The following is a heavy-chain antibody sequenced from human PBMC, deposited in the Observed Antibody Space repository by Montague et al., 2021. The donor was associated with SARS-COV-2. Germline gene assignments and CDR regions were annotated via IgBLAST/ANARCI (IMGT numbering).Heavy chain of an antibody. CDR2: IYYSGST. V-gene: IGHV4-31*03. CDR3: ASARITMIVVVDAFDI. CDR1: GGSISSGGYY. D-gene: IGHD3-22*01. Sequence: TLSLTCTVSGGSISSGGYYWSWLRQHPGKGLEWIGYIYYSGSTYYNPSLKSRVTISVATSKNHFSLKLSSVTVADTAVYSCASARITMIVVVDAFDIWGQGTMVTVSS. J-gene: IGHJ3*02.